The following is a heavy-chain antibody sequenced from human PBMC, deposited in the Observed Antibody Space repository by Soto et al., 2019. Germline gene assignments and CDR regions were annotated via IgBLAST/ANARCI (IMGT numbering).Heavy chain of an antibody. D-gene: IGHD2-2*01. CDR2: IRSKAYGGTT. Sequence: GGSLRLSCTASGFTFGDYAMSWFRQAPGKGLEWVGFIRSKAYGGTTEYAASVKGRFTISRDDSKSIAYLQMNSLKTEDTAVYYCTRVAPYCSSTSCYAPVYWGQGTLVTVSS. CDR1: GFTFGDYA. CDR3: TRVAPYCSSTSCYAPVY. V-gene: IGHV3-49*03. J-gene: IGHJ4*02.